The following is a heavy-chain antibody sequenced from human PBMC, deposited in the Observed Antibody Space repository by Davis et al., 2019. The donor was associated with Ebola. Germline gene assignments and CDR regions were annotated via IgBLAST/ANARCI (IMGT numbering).Heavy chain of an antibody. J-gene: IGHJ6*02. D-gene: IGHD4-11*01. V-gene: IGHV3-21*01. CDR2: ISSSSSYI. CDR3: ARDWGIKMTTVIYYYGMDV. CDR1: GFTFSSYW. Sequence: GESLKISCAASGFTFSSYWMHWVRQAPGKGLVWVSSISSSSSYIYYADSVKGRFTISRDNAKNSLYLQMNSLRAEDTAVYYCARDWGIKMTTVIYYYGMDVWGQGTTVTVSS.